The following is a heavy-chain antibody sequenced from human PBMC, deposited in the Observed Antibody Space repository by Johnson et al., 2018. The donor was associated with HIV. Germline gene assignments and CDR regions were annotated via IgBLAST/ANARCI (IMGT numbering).Heavy chain of an antibody. J-gene: IGHJ3*02. V-gene: IGHV3-11*04. CDR3: AKPYSSGWPHIDAFDI. CDR2: ISSSGSTR. D-gene: IGHD6-19*01. Sequence: QVQLVESGGGVVQPGGSLTLSCAASGLTVSSNYMSWIRQAPGKGLEWISYISSSGSTRYYADSVKGRFSISRDNSKNTLYLQMSSLRAEDTAVYYCAKPYSSGWPHIDAFDIWGQGTMVTVSS. CDR1: GLTVSSNY.